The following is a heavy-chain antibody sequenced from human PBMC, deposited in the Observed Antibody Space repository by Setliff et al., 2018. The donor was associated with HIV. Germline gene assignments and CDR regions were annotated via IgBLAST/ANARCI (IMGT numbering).Heavy chain of an antibody. Sequence: GESLKISCKGSGYSFPNYWIGWVRQTPGKGLEWVGVIFPDDSDTRYSPSFQGHVTISADKSISTAYLQWSSVKASDTAMYYCARHLIPGDPRYSSSWYYWGQGTLVTVSS. D-gene: IGHD6-13*01. J-gene: IGHJ4*02. CDR3: ARHLIPGDPRYSSSWYY. CDR2: IFPDDSDT. V-gene: IGHV5-51*01. CDR1: GYSFPNYW.